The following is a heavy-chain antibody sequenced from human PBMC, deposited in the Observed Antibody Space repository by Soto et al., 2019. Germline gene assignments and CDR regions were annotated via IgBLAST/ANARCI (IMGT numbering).Heavy chain of an antibody. CDR3: ARSPNYYYYGFDV. Sequence: PSETLSLTCTVSGGSVSSGDYFWSWLRQSPGKRLEWIAYIHYSGGTNYNPSLKSRATISVDTSKSQVSLTLTSMTAADAALYYCARSPNYYYYGFDVWGQGTAVTVSS. J-gene: IGHJ6*02. V-gene: IGHV4-61*08. CDR1: GGSVSSGDYF. D-gene: IGHD3-10*01. CDR2: IHYSGGT.